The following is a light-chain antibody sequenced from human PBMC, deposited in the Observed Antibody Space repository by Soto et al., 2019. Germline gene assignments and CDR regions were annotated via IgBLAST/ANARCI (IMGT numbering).Light chain of an antibody. CDR1: QSISTY. V-gene: IGKV1-39*01. CDR2: AAS. CDR3: QQSYTTPSIT. Sequence: DIPLTQSPSSLSASVGGIVAITFLASQSISTYLNWYQQKVGKAPKLLIYAASSLQSGVPSRFSGSGSGTDFTLTITSLQPEDFATYYCQQSYTTPSITFGQGTRLEIK. J-gene: IGKJ5*01.